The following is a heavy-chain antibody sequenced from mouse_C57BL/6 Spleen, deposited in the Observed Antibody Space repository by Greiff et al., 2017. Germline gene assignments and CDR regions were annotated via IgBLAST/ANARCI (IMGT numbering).Heavy chain of an antibody. CDR1: GYAFSSSW. V-gene: IGHV1-82*01. CDR3: ATHYYSSFDWYVDV. D-gene: IGHD1-1*01. CDR2: IYPGDGDT. Sequence: VQLQQSGPELVKPGASVKISCKASGYAFSSSWMNWVKQRPGTGLEWIGRIYPGDGDTNYNGKFKGKATLTADKSSSTAYMPLSSLTSEDSAVYCCATHYYSSFDWYVDVWGTGTTVTVSS. J-gene: IGHJ1*03.